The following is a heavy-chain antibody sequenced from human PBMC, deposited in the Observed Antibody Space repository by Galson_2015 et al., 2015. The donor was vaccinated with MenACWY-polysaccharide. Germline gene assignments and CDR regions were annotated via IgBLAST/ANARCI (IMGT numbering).Heavy chain of an antibody. CDR3: ARDRTADHYIDF. J-gene: IGHJ4*02. V-gene: IGHV3-33*01. CDR1: GFTFSHFG. Sequence: ALRLSRAASGFTFSHFGMHWVRQAPGTGLEWVAVMWYDGRSKDHAHSVNGRFTISRDNSKNMLYLEMNSLRAEDMDVYYCARDRTADHYIDFWGQGTLLTVSS. D-gene: IGHD7-27*01. CDR2: MWYDGRSK.